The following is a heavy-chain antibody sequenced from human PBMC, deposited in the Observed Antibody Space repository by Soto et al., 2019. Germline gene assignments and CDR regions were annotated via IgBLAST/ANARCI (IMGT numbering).Heavy chain of an antibody. Sequence: TSETLSLTCAVYGGSFSGYYWSWIRQPPGKGLEWIGEINHSGSTNYNPSLKSRATISVDTSKNQFSLKLSSVTAAETAVYYCARGNIVATICGFDYWGQXTLVTVSS. V-gene: IGHV4-34*01. CDR3: ARGNIVATICGFDY. CDR1: GGSFSGYY. D-gene: IGHD5-12*01. J-gene: IGHJ4*02. CDR2: INHSGST.